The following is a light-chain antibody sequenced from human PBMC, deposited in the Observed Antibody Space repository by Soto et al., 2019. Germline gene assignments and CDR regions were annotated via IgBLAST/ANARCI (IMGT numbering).Light chain of an antibody. CDR2: DAS. J-gene: IGKJ3*01. CDR1: QSISSY. Sequence: EIVLTQSPATLSLSPGERATLSCRASQSISSYLAWYQQKPDQAPRLLIYDASNRATGIPARFSGSGSGTDFTLTISSLEPEDYADYYCQQRSTWPFTFGPGTKVDIK. V-gene: IGKV3-11*01. CDR3: QQRSTWPFT.